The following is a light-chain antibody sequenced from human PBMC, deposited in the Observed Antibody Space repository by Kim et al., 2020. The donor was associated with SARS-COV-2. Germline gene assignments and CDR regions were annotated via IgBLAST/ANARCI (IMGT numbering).Light chain of an antibody. V-gene: IGKV3-20*01. Sequence: YPGERATLSGRASQSVSNNYLAWYQQKPGQAPRLLIYGASTRATGIPDRFSVSGSGTDFTLTINRLEPEDFAVYYCQQYGSSPYTYGQGTKLEI. CDR3: QQYGSSPYT. CDR1: QSVSNNY. J-gene: IGKJ2*01. CDR2: GAS.